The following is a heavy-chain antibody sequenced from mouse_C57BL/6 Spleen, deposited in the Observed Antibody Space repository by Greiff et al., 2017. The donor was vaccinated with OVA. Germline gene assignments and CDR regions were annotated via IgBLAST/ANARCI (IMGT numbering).Heavy chain of an antibody. CDR1: GFSLTSYG. D-gene: IGHD1-1*01. V-gene: IGHV2-2*01. CDR2: IWSGGST. Sequence: VQLQQSGPGLVQPSQSLSITCTVSGFSLTSYGVHWVRQSPGKGLEWLGVIWSGGSTDYNAAFISRLSISKDNSKSQVFFKMNSLQADDTAIYYCAREISLITTVVPYAMDYWGQGTSVTVSS. J-gene: IGHJ4*01. CDR3: AREISLITTVVPYAMDY.